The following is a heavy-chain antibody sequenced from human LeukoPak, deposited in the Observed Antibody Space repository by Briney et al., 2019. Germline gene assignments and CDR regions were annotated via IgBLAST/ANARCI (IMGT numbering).Heavy chain of an antibody. CDR1: VFTFSSYS. CDR3: ARGGIAVA. J-gene: IGHJ5*02. CDR2: ISSSSSTI. V-gene: IGHV3-48*04. Sequence: PGGSLRLSCTASVFTFSSYSMNWLRQAPGKALEWVSYISSSSSTIYYADSVKGRFTISRDNAKNSLYLQMNSLRAEDTAVYYCARGGIAVAWGQGTLVTVSS. D-gene: IGHD6-19*01.